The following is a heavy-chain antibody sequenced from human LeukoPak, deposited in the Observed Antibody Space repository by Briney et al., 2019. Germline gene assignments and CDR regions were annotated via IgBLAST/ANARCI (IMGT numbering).Heavy chain of an antibody. CDR1: GLTFSNFK. CDR3: ARFTRWDKYYDFWSGYDYFDY. V-gene: IGHV3-21*01. D-gene: IGHD3-3*01. J-gene: IGHJ4*02. CDR2: ISSSSSYI. Sequence: GGSLRLSCAVSGLTFSNFKMNWVRQAPGKGLEWVSSISSSSSYIYYADSVKGRFTISRDNAKNSLYLQMNSLRAEDTAVYYCARFTRWDKYYDFWSGYDYFDYWGQGTLVTVSS.